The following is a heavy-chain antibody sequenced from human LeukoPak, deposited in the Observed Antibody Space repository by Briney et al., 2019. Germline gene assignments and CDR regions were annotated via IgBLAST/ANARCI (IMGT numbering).Heavy chain of an antibody. D-gene: IGHD3-10*02. J-gene: IGHJ6*04. V-gene: IGHV3-48*03. CDR1: EFTFSSYE. Sequence: PGGSLRLSCAASEFTFSSYEMNWGRQAPGEGLEWVSYISSSGSTIYYADSVKGRFTISRDNAKNSLYLQMNSLRAEDTAVYYCAELGITMIGGVWGKGTTVTISS. CDR2: ISSSGSTI. CDR3: AELGITMIGGV.